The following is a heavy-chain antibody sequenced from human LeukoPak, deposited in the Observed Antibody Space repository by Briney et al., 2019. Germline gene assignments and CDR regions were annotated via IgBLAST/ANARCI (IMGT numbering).Heavy chain of an antibody. D-gene: IGHD3-10*01. CDR1: GGSISSGDYY. Sequence: SSETLSLTCTVSGGSISSGDYYWSWIRQPPGKGLEWIGYIYYSGSTYYNPPLKSRVTISVDTSKNQFSLKLSSVTAADTAVYYCARDKGYYGSGSHTYNWFDPWGQGTLVTVSS. CDR2: IYYSGST. V-gene: IGHV4-30-4*08. J-gene: IGHJ5*02. CDR3: ARDKGYYGSGSHTYNWFDP.